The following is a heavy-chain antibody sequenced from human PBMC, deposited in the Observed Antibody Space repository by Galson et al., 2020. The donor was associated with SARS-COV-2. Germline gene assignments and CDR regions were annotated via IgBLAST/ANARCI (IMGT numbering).Heavy chain of an antibody. Sequence: ASVKVSCKASGNTFTNHYMHWVRQAPGQGLEWMGLINPSGVNPYYAQNFQSRVTMTRDTSTSTVHMELRSLRSEDTAVYYCARMTVAGPFDYWGQGTLVTVSS. V-gene: IGHV1-46*01. CDR1: GNTFTNHY. CDR2: INPSGVNP. J-gene: IGHJ4*02. CDR3: ARMTVAGPFDY. D-gene: IGHD6-19*01.